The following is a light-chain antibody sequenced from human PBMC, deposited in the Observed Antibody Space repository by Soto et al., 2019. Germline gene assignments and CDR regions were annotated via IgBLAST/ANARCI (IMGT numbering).Light chain of an antibody. CDR1: QSVSSY. Sequence: EIVLTQSPATLSLSPGERATLSCRASQSVSSYLAWYQQKPGQAPRLLIYDASNRATGIPARFSGSGSGTDFTLPISSLEPEDFAVYYCQQRSNGPITFGQGTRLEIK. J-gene: IGKJ5*01. CDR2: DAS. CDR3: QQRSNGPIT. V-gene: IGKV3-11*01.